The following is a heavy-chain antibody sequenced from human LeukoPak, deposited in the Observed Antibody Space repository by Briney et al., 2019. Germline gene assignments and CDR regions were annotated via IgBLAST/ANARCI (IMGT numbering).Heavy chain of an antibody. CDR2: ISYDGSNK. V-gene: IGHV3-30*18. CDR3: AKSRPPYGSGSYLFDY. D-gene: IGHD3-10*01. Sequence: GGSLRLSCAASGFTFSNYGMHWVRQAPGKGLEWVAVISYDGSNKYYADSVKGRFTISRDNSKNTLYLQMNSLRAEDTAVYYCAKSRPPYGSGSYLFDYWGQGTLVTVSS. CDR1: GFTFSNYG. J-gene: IGHJ4*02.